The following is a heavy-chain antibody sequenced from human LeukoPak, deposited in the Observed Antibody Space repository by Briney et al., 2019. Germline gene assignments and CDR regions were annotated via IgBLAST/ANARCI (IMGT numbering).Heavy chain of an antibody. CDR3: ARRGSYQYYFDY. J-gene: IGHJ4*02. D-gene: IGHD1-26*01. CDR1: GGSISSGDYY. V-gene: IGHV4-30-4*01. CDR2: IHYSGST. Sequence: SETLSLTCTVSGGSISSGDYYWSWIRQPPGKGLEWIGYIHYSGSTYYNPSLKSRVTISVDTSKNQFSLKLSSVTAADTAVYYCARRGSYQYYFDYWGQGTLVTVSS.